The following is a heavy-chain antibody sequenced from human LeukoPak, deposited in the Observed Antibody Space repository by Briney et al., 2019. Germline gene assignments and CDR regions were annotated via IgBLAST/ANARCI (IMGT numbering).Heavy chain of an antibody. D-gene: IGHD5-18*01. CDR3: ARHLSGVTGYTYGRGIDY. Sequence: GGSLRLSCAASGFTFSTYGMHWVRQAPEKGLEWVANIKKDGSEKYYVDSVKGRFTISRDNAKTSLYLQMISLRAEDTAVYYCARHLSGVTGYTYGRGIDYWGQGTLVTVSS. CDR1: GFTFSTYG. J-gene: IGHJ4*02. V-gene: IGHV3-7*01. CDR2: IKKDGSEK.